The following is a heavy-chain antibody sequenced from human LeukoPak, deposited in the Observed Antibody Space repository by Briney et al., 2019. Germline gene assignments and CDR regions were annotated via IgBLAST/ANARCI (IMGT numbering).Heavy chain of an antibody. J-gene: IGHJ3*02. V-gene: IGHV1-8*01. CDR3: ARAAYCGGDCYSYDDAFDI. Sequence: GASVKVSCKASGYTFITYDINWVRQATGQGLEWMGWMNPNSGNTGYAQKFQGRVTMTRNTSISTAYMGLSSLRSEDTAVYYCARAAYCGGDCYSYDDAFDIWGQGTMVTVSS. CDR1: GYTFITYD. CDR2: MNPNSGNT. D-gene: IGHD2-21*02.